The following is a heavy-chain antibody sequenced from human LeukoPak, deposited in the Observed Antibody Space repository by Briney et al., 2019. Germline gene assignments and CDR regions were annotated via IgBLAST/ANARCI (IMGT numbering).Heavy chain of an antibody. J-gene: IGHJ4*02. D-gene: IGHD3-22*01. V-gene: IGHV1-2*02. CDR1: GYTFTGYY. Sequence: ASVKVSCKASGYTFTGYYMHWVRQAPGQGLEWMGWINPNSGGTNYAQKFQGRVTMNRDTSISTAYMELSRLRSDDTAVYYCARAFHRLSSGYYTAYGYWGQGTLVTVSS. CDR2: INPNSGGT. CDR3: ARAFHRLSSGYYTAYGY.